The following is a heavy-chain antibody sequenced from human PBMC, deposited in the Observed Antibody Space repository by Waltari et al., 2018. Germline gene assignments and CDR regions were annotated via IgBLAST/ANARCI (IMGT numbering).Heavy chain of an antibody. Sequence: QVQLQQWGAGLLKPSETLSLTCAVYGGSFSGYYWSWIRQPPGKGLEWIGEINHSGSTNYTPSLKSRVTISVDTSKNQFSLKLSSVTAADTAVYYCARLRWLRFNYYYYGMDVWGQGTTVTVSS. CDR2: INHSGST. CDR1: GGSFSGYY. J-gene: IGHJ6*02. D-gene: IGHD5-12*01. V-gene: IGHV4-34*01. CDR3: ARLRWLRFNYYYYGMDV.